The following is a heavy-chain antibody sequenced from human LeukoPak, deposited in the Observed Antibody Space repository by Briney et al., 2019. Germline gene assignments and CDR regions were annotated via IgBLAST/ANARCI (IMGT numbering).Heavy chain of an antibody. V-gene: IGHV1-2*02. CDR2: INPNSGGT. CDR1: EYTFTGYY. Sequence: ASVKVSCKASEYTFTGYYMHWVRQAPGQGLEWMGWINPNSGGTNYAQKFQGRVTMTRDTSISTAYMELSRLRSDDTAVYYCARDWEGLGEYWYFDLWGRGTLVTVSS. J-gene: IGHJ2*01. CDR3: ARDWEGLGEYWYFDL. D-gene: IGHD1-26*01.